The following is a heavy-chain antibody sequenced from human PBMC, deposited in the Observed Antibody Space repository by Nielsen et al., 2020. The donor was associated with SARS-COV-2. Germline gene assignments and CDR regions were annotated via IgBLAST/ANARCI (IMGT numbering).Heavy chain of an antibody. V-gene: IGHV4-59*08. CDR3: ARHPLGAYMIVVVRHAFDI. J-gene: IGHJ3*02. CDR2: IYYSGST. CDR1: GGSISSYY. Sequence: ETLSLTCTVSGGSISSYYWSWIRQPPGKGLEWIGYIYYSGSTNYNPSLKSRVTISVDTSKNQFSLKLSSVTAADTAVYYCARHPLGAYMIVVVRHAFDIWGQGTMVTVSS. D-gene: IGHD3-22*01.